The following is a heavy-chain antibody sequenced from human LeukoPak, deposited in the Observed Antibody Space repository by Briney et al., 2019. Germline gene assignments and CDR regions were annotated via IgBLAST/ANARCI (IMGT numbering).Heavy chain of an antibody. D-gene: IGHD3-9*01. CDR3: ARGLRYFDWLYPDY. CDR2: IYYSGST. Sequence: PSQTLSLTCTVSGGSISSGGYYWSWIRQHPGKGLEWIGYIYYSGSTYYNPSLKSRVTISEDTSKNQFSLKLSSVTAADTAVYYCARGLRYFDWLYPDYWGQGTLVTVSS. V-gene: IGHV4-31*03. J-gene: IGHJ4*02. CDR1: GGSISSGGYY.